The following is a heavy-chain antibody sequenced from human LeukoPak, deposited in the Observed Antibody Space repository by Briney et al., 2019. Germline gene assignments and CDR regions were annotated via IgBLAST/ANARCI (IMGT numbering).Heavy chain of an antibody. CDR1: GFTFSSYE. Sequence: GGSLRLSCAASGFTFSSYEMNWVRQAPGKGLEWVSYISSSGSTIYYADSVKGRFTISRDNAKNSPYLQMNSLRAEDTAVYYCARDRQGAFDIWGQGTMVTVSS. CDR3: ARDRQGAFDI. CDR2: ISSSGSTI. V-gene: IGHV3-48*03. J-gene: IGHJ3*02.